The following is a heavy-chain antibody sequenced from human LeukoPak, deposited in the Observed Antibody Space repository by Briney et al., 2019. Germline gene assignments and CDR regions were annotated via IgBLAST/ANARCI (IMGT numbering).Heavy chain of an antibody. CDR1: GFTFSSYG. J-gene: IGHJ6*04. CDR2: ISGSGGST. CDR3: AKGAYSSHFWTDV. D-gene: IGHD3-3*02. V-gene: IGHV3-23*01. Sequence: PGGSLRLSCAASGFTFSSYGMSWVRQAPGKGLEWVSAISGSGGSTYYADSVKGRFSISRDNSKNTLYLQMNSLRAEDTAVYYCAKGAYSSHFWTDVWGKGTTVTISS.